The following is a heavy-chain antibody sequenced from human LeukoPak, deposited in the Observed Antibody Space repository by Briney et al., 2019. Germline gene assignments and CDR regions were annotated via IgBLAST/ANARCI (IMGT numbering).Heavy chain of an antibody. CDR1: GVSFSGYY. Sequence: KTSETLSLTCAVYGVSFSGYYWSWIRQPPGKGLEWIGEINHSGSTNYNPSLKSRVTISVDTSKNQFSLKLSSVTAADTAVYYCARGSRPTIFDYWGQGTLVTVSS. D-gene: IGHD4/OR15-4a*01. V-gene: IGHV4-34*01. CDR3: ARGSRPTIFDY. CDR2: INHSGST. J-gene: IGHJ4*02.